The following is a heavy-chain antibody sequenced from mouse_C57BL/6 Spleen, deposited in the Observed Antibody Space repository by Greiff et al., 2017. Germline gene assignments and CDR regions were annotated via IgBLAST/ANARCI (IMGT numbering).Heavy chain of an antibody. D-gene: IGHD2-14*01. CDR2: ISYDGSN. J-gene: IGHJ2*01. CDR1: GYSITSGYY. V-gene: IGHV3-6*01. CDR3: ARVPY. Sequence: ESGPGLVKPSQSLSLTCSVTGYSITSGYYWNWIRQFPGNKLEWMGYISYDGSNNYNPSLKNRISITRDTSKHQFFLKLNSVTTEDTATYYCARVPYWGQGTPLTVSS.